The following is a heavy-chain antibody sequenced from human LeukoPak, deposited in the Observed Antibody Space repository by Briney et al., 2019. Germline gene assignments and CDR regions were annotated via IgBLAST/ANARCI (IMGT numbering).Heavy chain of an antibody. V-gene: IGHV3-21*01. CDR3: TSRYCSTSNCYSFDN. J-gene: IGHJ3*02. D-gene: IGHD2-2*01. CDR2: ISSTSAHI. CDR1: GFSFNTYS. Sequence: RGSLRLSCAASGFSFNTYSMNWVRQAPGKGLEWVSSISSTSAHIFYADSVKGRFSISRDNAKNSLYLQMNSLRVEDTAVYYCTSRYCSTSNCYSFDNWGQGTMVTVSS.